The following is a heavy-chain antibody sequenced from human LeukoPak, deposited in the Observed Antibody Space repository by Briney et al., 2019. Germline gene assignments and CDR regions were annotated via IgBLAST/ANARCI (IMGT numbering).Heavy chain of an antibody. D-gene: IGHD3-3*01. CDR3: ARGSYDFWS. Sequence: PGGSLRLSCAASGFTFSSYSMNWVRQAPGKGLEWVSSISSSSSYIYYADSVKGRFTISRDNAKNSLYLQTNSLRAEDTAVYYCARGSYDFWSWGQGTLVTVSS. CDR2: ISSSSSYI. V-gene: IGHV3-21*01. CDR1: GFTFSSYS. J-gene: IGHJ4*02.